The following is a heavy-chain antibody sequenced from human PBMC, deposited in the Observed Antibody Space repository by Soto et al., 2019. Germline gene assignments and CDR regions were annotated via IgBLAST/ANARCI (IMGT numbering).Heavy chain of an antibody. D-gene: IGHD6-19*01. CDR2: LSGSGATT. CDR3: ARDQTGYSSGWYSPRFDY. V-gene: IGHV3-23*01. J-gene: IGHJ4*02. Sequence: PGGSLRLSCAASGFTFSDYAMSWVRQAPGKGLEWVSTLSGSGATTYYADSVKGRFTISRDNSKNTLYLQMNSLRAEDTAVYYCARDQTGYSSGWYSPRFDYWGQGTLVTVSS. CDR1: GFTFSDYA.